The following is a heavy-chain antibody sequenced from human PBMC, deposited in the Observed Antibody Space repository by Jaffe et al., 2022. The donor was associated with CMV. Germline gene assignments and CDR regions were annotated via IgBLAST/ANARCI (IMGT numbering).Heavy chain of an antibody. CDR1: GFTFGDYA. J-gene: IGHJ5*02. Sequence: EVQLVESGGGLVKPGRSLRLSCTASGFTFGDYAMSWFRQAPGKGLEWVGFIRSKAYGGTTEYAASVKGRFTISRDDSKSIAYLQMNSLKTEDTAVYYCTRPYCSGGSCYWDNWFDPWGQGTLVTVSS. V-gene: IGHV3-49*05. D-gene: IGHD2-15*01. CDR2: IRSKAYGGTT. CDR3: TRPYCSGGSCYWDNWFDP.